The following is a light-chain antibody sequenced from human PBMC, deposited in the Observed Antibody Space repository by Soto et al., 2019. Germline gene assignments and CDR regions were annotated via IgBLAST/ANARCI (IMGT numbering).Light chain of an antibody. V-gene: IGLV1-40*01. CDR2: GNS. Sequence: QSVLTRQPSVSGAPGQRVTISCTGSSSNIGAGYDVHWYQQLPGTAPKLLIYGNSNRPSGVPDRLSGSKSGTSASLAITGLQAEDEADYYCQSYDSSLSNWVFGAGTKVTVL. CDR1: SSNIGAGYD. CDR3: QSYDSSLSNWV. J-gene: IGLJ3*02.